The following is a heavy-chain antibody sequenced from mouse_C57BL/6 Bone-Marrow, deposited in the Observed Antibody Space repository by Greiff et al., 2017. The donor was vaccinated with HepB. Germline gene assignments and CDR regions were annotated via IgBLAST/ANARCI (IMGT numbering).Heavy chain of an antibody. CDR3: AREETGSFDY. V-gene: IGHV1-39*01. CDR2: INPNYGTT. Sequence: VHVKQSGPELVKPGASVKISCKASGYSFTDYNMNWVKQSNGKSLEWIGVINPNYGTTSYNQKFKGKATLTVDQSSSTAYMQLNSLTSEDSAVYFCAREETGSFDYWGQGTTLTVSS. J-gene: IGHJ2*01. D-gene: IGHD4-1*01. CDR1: GYSFTDYN.